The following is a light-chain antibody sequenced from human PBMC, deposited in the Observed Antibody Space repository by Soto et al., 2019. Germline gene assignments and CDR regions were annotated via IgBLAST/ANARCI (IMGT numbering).Light chain of an antibody. V-gene: IGKV1-5*03. CDR3: QQYNSYPT. Sequence: DIQMTQSPSTLSASVGDRVTITCRASQSISSWLAWYQQKPGKAPKLLIYKASSLESGVPSRFSGSGSGTEFTLTISSLRPDDFVTYYCQQYNSYPTFGGGTKVEIK. CDR1: QSISSW. J-gene: IGKJ4*01. CDR2: KAS.